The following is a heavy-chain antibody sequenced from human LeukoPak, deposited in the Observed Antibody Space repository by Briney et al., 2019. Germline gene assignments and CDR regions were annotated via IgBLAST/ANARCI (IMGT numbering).Heavy chain of an antibody. D-gene: IGHD5-12*01. CDR1: GVSIRSDGYY. CDR2: IYSSGST. V-gene: IGHV4-31*03. Sequence: PSETLSLTCTVSGVSIRSDGYYWGWIRQHPEKGLEWTGHIYSSGSTYYNPSLKSRVTISVDPSKNQFSLNLTAVTAADTAVYYCARKSRGYDFPWFDPWGQGILGTVSS. J-gene: IGHJ5*02. CDR3: ARKSRGYDFPWFDP.